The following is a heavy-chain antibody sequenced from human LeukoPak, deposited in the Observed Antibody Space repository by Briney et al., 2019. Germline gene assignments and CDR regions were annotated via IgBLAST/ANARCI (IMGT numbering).Heavy chain of an antibody. J-gene: IGHJ4*02. CDR1: GGSVNSGGYS. D-gene: IGHD1-26*01. CDR3: ARGGNSGSYYTHFFDY. CDR2: IYHSGST. Sequence: SETLSLTCTVSGGSVNSGGYSWSWIRQPPGKGLEWIGYIYHSGSTYYNPSLKSRVTISVDRSKNQFSLKLSSVTAADTAVYYCARGGNSGSYYTHFFDYWGQGTLVTVSS. V-gene: IGHV4-30-2*01.